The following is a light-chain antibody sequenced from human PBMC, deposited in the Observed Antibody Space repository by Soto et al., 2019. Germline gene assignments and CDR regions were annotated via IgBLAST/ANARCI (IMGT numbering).Light chain of an antibody. CDR1: SSDVGAYNF. CDR2: EVT. V-gene: IGLV2-14*01. CDR3: SSYTSSATAV. Sequence: QSALTQPASVSGSPGQSITISCTGTSSDVGAYNFVSWYQQLPGKAPKLSIYEVTNRPSGVSNRFSGSKSGNTASLTISGLQAEDEAEYYCSSYTSSATAVFGGGTQLTVL. J-gene: IGLJ7*01.